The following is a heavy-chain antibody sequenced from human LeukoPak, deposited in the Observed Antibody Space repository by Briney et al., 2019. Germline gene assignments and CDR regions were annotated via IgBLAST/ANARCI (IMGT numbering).Heavy chain of an antibody. CDR2: ISGNGGST. Sequence: PGESLRLSCAASGFTFDDYAMHWVRQAPGKGLEWVSLISGNGGSTYYADSVKGRFTISRDNAKNSLYLQMNSLRAEDTAVYYCARDSNGGYCSSTSCFFPWYFDLWGRGTLVTVSS. D-gene: IGHD2-2*01. CDR3: ARDSNGGYCSSTSCFFPWYFDL. V-gene: IGHV3-43*02. CDR1: GFTFDDYA. J-gene: IGHJ2*01.